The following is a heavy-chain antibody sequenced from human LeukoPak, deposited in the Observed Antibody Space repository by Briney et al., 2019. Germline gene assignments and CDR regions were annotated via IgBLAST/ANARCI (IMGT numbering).Heavy chain of an antibody. Sequence: SVKVSCKASGGTFSSYAISWVRQAPEQGLEWMGGIIPIFGTANYAQKFQGRVTITADESTSTAYMELSSLRSEDTAVYYCARDGAAAALFQHWGQGTLVTVSS. CDR3: ARDGAAAALFQH. V-gene: IGHV1-69*13. J-gene: IGHJ1*01. CDR2: IIPIFGTA. D-gene: IGHD3-16*01. CDR1: GGTFSSYA.